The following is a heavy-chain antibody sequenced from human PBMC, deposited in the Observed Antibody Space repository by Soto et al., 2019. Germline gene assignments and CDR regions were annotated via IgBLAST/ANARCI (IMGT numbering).Heavy chain of an antibody. V-gene: IGHV3-66*04. D-gene: IGHD6-13*01. CDR1: GFTVSSSY. J-gene: IGHJ2*01. CDR3: ARHAGYYWYFDP. CDR2: IYSGGNT. Sequence: EVQLVESGGGLVQPGGSLRLSCGASGFTVSSSYMGWVRQATGKGLEWVSSIYSGGNTYYADSVRGRFTISTDNSKDTLYLQMNSLRVDDTAMYFCARHAGYYWYFDPWGRGTLVTVSS.